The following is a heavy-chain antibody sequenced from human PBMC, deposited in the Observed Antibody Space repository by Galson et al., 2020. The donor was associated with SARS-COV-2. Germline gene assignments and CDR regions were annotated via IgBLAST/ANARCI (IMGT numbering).Heavy chain of an antibody. J-gene: IGHJ5*02. Sequence: SETLSLTCTVSGGAINSHYWSWIRQPPGKRLEWIGYIYYRGSTNYNPSLKSRLTISVDTSKNQFFLRVSSVTAADTAVYYCAREVSYNWFDPWGQGTLVTVSS. CDR3: AREVSYNWFDP. CDR1: GGAINSHY. V-gene: IGHV4-59*11. CDR2: IYYRGST.